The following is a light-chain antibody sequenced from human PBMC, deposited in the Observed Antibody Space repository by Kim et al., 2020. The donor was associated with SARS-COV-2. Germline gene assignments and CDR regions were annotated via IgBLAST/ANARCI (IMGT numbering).Light chain of an antibody. CDR2: VNS. V-gene: IGLV1-40*03. CDR1: STNNGANAD. Sequence: RVTTSCTGGSTNNGANADVDWYQQLPGTAPKLLIYVNSDRPSGVPDRFSGSKSAASAALAITGLQADDEATYYCQSYDISLGGQVFGGGTQLTVL. CDR3: QSYDISLGGQV. J-gene: IGLJ2*01.